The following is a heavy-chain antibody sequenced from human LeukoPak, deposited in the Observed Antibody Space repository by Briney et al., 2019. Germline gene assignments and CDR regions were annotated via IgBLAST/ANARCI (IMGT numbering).Heavy chain of an antibody. Sequence: GSLRPSCAASGFSSYSLNWVRQPPGKGLEWVSSISSGSDYIYYADSLKGRFTISRDNAKNSLYLQMDSLRAEDTAIYYCARDPWGTHAYWGQGTLVTVSS. CDR3: ARDPWGTHAY. D-gene: IGHD3-16*01. CDR2: ISSGSDYI. J-gene: IGHJ4*02. CDR1: GFSSYS. V-gene: IGHV3-21*01.